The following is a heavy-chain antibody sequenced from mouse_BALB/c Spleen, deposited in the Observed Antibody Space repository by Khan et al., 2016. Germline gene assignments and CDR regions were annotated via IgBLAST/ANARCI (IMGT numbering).Heavy chain of an antibody. D-gene: IGHD2-3*01. CDR1: GFNIKDTY. J-gene: IGHJ3*01. CDR3: VRPFYYGYYGFAY. V-gene: IGHV14-3*02. Sequence: VQLKQSGAEFVKPGASVKSFCTASGFNIKDTYIHWVKQSPEQGLEWIGGIDPANGNTKFDPKFQGKATITTDTSSNTAYLQLSSLTSEDTAVYYCVRPFYYGYYGFAYWGQGTLVTVSA. CDR2: IDPANGNT.